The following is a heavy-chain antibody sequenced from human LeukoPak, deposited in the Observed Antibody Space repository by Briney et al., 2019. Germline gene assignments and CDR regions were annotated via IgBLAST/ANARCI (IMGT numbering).Heavy chain of an antibody. CDR2: IYYSGST. CDR1: GGSISSTSYY. CDR3: ARLLRVGYCSTTSCNWFDP. Sequence: SETLSLTCTVSGGSISSTSYYWGWIRQPPGKGLEWIGNIYYSGSTYYNPSLKSRVTISVGTSKNQFSLKLSSVTAADTAVYYCARLLRVGYCSTTSCNWFDPWGQGTLVTVSS. J-gene: IGHJ5*02. V-gene: IGHV4-39*07. D-gene: IGHD2-2*03.